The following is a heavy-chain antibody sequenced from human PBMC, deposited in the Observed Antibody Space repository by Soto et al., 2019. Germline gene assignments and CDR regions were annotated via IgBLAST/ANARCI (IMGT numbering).Heavy chain of an antibody. Sequence: SGPTLVNPTHPLTLTCTFSGFSLSTSGMRVSWIRQPPGKALEWLARIDWDDDKFYSTSLKTRLTISKDTSKNQVVLTMTNMDPVDTATYYCARGSSKAADGYYFDCWGQGTLGTVS. V-gene: IGHV2-70*04. CDR1: GFSLSTSGMR. CDR3: ARGSSKAADGYYFDC. CDR2: IDWDDDK. J-gene: IGHJ4*02. D-gene: IGHD2-15*01.